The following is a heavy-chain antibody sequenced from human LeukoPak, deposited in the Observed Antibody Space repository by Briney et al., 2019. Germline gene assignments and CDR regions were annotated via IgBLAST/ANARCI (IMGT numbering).Heavy chain of an antibody. D-gene: IGHD1-26*01. Sequence: SVKVSCKASGGTFSSYAISWVRQAPGQGLEWMGRIIPILGIANYAQKFQGRVTITADKSTSTAYMELSSLRSEDTAVYYCAREHSGSYYSRGAFDIWGQGTMVTVSS. CDR1: GGTFSSYA. J-gene: IGHJ3*02. CDR3: AREHSGSYYSRGAFDI. CDR2: IIPILGIA. V-gene: IGHV1-69*04.